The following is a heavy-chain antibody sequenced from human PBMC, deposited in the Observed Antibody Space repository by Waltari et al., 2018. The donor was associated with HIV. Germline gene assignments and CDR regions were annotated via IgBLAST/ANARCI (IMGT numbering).Heavy chain of an antibody. J-gene: IGHJ4*02. D-gene: IGHD5-18*01. CDR2: IRSKANSYAT. V-gene: IGHV3-73*01. CDR3: NVDTAPWG. Sequence: GGSLKLSCAASGFTFSGSAMHWVRQASGKGLEWVGRIRSKANSYATAYAASVKGRFTISRDDSKNTAYLQMNSLKTEDTAVYYCNVDTAPWGWGQGTLVTVSS. CDR1: GFTFSGSA.